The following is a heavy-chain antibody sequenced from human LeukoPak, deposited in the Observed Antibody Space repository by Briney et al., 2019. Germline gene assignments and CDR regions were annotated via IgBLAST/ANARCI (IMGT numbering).Heavy chain of an antibody. D-gene: IGHD3-22*01. CDR1: GGSIGSYY. V-gene: IGHV4-59*01. Sequence: PSETLSLTCIVSGGSIGSYYWSWIRQPPGKGLEWIGHIYYSGSTDYNPSLRSRVTISVDTSKNQFSLRLSSVTAADTAVYYCARDRSDGSGYYGYYFDYWGQGTLVTVSS. J-gene: IGHJ4*02. CDR2: IYYSGST. CDR3: ARDRSDGSGYYGYYFDY.